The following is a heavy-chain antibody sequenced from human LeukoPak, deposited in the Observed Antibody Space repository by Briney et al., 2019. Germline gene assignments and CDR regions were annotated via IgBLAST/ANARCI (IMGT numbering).Heavy chain of an antibody. CDR1: GFTFSRYS. D-gene: IGHD3-3*02. CDR2: ISGGSTST. J-gene: IGHJ6*02. CDR3: ARNTPSLSTNGMDV. V-gene: IGHV3-21*01. Sequence: GGSLRLSCAVSGFTFSRYSMNWVRQAPGKGLEWGSVISGGSTSTFYADSVKGRFTISRDNAKNSLYLQMDSLRAEDTAVYYCARNTPSLSTNGMDVWGQGTTVAVSS.